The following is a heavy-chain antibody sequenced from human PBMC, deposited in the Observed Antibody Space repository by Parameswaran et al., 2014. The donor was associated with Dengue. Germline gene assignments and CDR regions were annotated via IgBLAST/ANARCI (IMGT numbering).Heavy chain of an antibody. CDR3: AVDNWGLNWFDP. CDR2: INHSGST. Sequence: VRQMPGKGLEWIGEINHSGSTNYNPSLKSRVTISVDTSKNQFSLKLSSVTAADTAVYYCAVDNWGLNWFDPWGQGTLVTVSS. D-gene: IGHD7-27*01. V-gene: IGHV4-34*01. J-gene: IGHJ5*02.